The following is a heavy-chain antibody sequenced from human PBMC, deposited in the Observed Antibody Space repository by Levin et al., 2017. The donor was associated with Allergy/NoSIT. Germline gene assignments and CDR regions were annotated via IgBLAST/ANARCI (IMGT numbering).Heavy chain of an antibody. Sequence: SETLSLKCTVSGDPISSSSYYWGWIRQPPGKGLEWIGSIYYSGNTYYNPSLKSRVTISVDTSKNQFSLKVSSVTAADTAVYYCARHAHGAYDYYMDVWGKGTTVTVSS. J-gene: IGHJ6*03. V-gene: IGHV4-39*01. CDR3: ARHAHGAYDYYMDV. CDR1: GDPISSSSYY. D-gene: IGHD3-16*01. CDR2: IYYSGNT.